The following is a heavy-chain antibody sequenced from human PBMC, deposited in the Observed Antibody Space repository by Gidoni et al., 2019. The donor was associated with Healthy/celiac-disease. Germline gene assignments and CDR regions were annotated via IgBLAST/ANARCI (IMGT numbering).Heavy chain of an antibody. D-gene: IGHD3-22*01. V-gene: IGHV3-30-3*01. CDR2: ISYDGSNK. Sequence: QVQLVESGGGVVQPGRSLRLSCAASGFTFSSYAMHWVRQAPGKGLEWVAVISYDGSNKYYADSVKGRFTISRDNSKNTLYLQMNSLRAEDTAVYYCARDYYDNDYMDVWGKGTTVTVSS. CDR3: ARDYYDNDYMDV. CDR1: GFTFSSYA. J-gene: IGHJ6*03.